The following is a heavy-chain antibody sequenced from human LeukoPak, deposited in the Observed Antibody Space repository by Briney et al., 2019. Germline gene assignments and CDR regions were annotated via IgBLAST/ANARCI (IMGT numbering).Heavy chain of an antibody. CDR3: ARAGYYYGSGSYYIFDY. J-gene: IGHJ4*02. Sequence: ASEKVSCKASGYTFTGYYMHWVRQAPGQGLEWMGWINPNSGGTNYAQKFQGRVTMTRDTSISTAYMELSRLRSDDTAVYYCARAGYYYGSGSYYIFDYWGQGTLVTVSS. CDR2: INPNSGGT. V-gene: IGHV1-2*02. CDR1: GYTFTGYY. D-gene: IGHD3-10*01.